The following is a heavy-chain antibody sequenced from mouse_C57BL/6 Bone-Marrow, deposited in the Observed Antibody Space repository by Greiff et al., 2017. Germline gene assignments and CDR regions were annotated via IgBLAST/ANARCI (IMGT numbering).Heavy chain of an antibody. CDR3: TGVLRWAWFAY. CDR2: IRNKANNHAT. Sequence: EVKVEESGGGLVQPGGSMKLSCAASGFTFSDAWMDWVRQSPEKGLEWVAEIRNKANNHATYYAESVKGRFTNSRDDSKSSGYLQMNSLRAEDTGIYYCTGVLRWAWFAYWGQGTLVTVSA. CDR1: GFTFSDAW. V-gene: IGHV6-6*01. J-gene: IGHJ3*01. D-gene: IGHD1-1*01.